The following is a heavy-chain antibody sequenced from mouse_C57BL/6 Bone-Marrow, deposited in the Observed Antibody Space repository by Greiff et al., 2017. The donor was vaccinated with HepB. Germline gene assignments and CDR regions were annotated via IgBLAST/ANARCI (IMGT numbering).Heavy chain of an antibody. Sequence: VQLQQPGAELVKPGASVKLSCKASGYTFTSYWMHWVKQRPGRGLEWIGRIDPNSGGTKYNEKFKSKATLTVDKPSSTAYMQLSSLTSEDSAVYYCARHDYDGLYAMDYWGQGTSVTVSS. V-gene: IGHV1-72*01. D-gene: IGHD2-4*01. CDR1: GYTFTSYW. J-gene: IGHJ4*01. CDR2: IDPNSGGT. CDR3: ARHDYDGLYAMDY.